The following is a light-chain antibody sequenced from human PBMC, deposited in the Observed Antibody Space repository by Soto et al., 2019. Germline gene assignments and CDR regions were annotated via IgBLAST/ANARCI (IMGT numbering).Light chain of an antibody. CDR1: QDIAKY. CDR3: QQYDDLLS. CDR2: DAS. V-gene: IGKV1-33*01. Sequence: DIQMTQSPSSLSRSVGDRDTITCQASQDIAKYLNWYQQKPGNAPKLLIYDASELHAGVPSRFSGSGSGTDFTFTISSVKPEDFTPYYCQQYDDLLSFGGGTKVEIK. J-gene: IGKJ4*01.